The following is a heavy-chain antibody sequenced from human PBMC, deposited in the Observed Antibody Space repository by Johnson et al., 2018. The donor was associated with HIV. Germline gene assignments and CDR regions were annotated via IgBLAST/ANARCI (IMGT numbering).Heavy chain of an antibody. V-gene: IGHV3-23*04. J-gene: IGHJ3*02. Sequence: VQLVESGGGVVQPGGSLRLSCAASGFSFSSSGMLWVRQAPGKGLEWVSAISGSGGSTYYADSVTGRFTISRDNSKNTLYLQMNSLRAEDTAVYYCAKNGGVGGGSSNGAFDIWGQGTMVTVSS. CDR1: GFSFSSSG. CDR3: AKNGGVGGGSSNGAFDI. D-gene: IGHD2-15*01. CDR2: ISGSGGST.